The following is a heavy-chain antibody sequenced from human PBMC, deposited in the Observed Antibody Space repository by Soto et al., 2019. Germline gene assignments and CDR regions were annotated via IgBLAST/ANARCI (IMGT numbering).Heavy chain of an antibody. CDR2: ILPSDSDT. CDR3: ARVTSSWPYKWFDP. J-gene: IGHJ5*02. CDR1: GYSFTTHW. V-gene: IGHV5-51*01. D-gene: IGHD6-13*01. Sequence: HGESLKISCRASGYSFTTHWIGWVRQMPGKGLEWVAIILPSDSDTRYNPSFQGQVTISADKSINTAYLQWSSLRASDTAMYYCARVTSSWPYKWFDPWGQGTLVTVSS.